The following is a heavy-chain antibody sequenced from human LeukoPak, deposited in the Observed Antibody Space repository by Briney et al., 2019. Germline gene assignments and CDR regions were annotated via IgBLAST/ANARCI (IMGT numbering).Heavy chain of an antibody. V-gene: IGHV3-21*04. Sequence: GGSLRLSCTASTFAFANHEMTWVRQAPGKGLDWVSNIGADGHYTFYADSVKGRFTISRDNAKNSLYLQMSNLRAEDTAVYFCARGGGLDVWGQGATVTVSS. CDR1: TFAFANHE. J-gene: IGHJ6*02. D-gene: IGHD3-16*01. CDR3: ARGGGLDV. CDR2: IGADGHYT.